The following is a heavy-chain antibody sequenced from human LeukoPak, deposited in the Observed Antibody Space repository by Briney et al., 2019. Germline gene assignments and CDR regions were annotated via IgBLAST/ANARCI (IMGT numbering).Heavy chain of an antibody. V-gene: IGHV1-2*02. CDR2: INPNRGGT. D-gene: IGHD4-17*01. CDR1: GYTFTGYY. Sequence: ASVKVSCKASGYTFTGYYIHWVRQAPGQGLEWMGWINPNRGGTNYAQKFQGRVTMTRDTSISTAYMELSRLRSDDTAVYYCARDDYGDYYYYYMDVWGKGTTVTISS. J-gene: IGHJ6*03. CDR3: ARDDYGDYYYYYMDV.